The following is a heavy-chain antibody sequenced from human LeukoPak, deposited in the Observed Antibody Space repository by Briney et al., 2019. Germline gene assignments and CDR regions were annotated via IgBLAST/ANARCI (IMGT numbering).Heavy chain of an antibody. D-gene: IGHD1-14*01. J-gene: IGHJ4*02. Sequence: PSETLSLTCTVSGGSMSTYYWTWIRQPPGRGLEWIGFIYYTGSTNYNPSLEGRVTISVDTSKNQFSLKLSSVTAADTAVYYCAGMRITTPTVRTLDYWGQGTLVTVSS. CDR1: GGSMSTYY. CDR3: AGMRITTPTVRTLDY. CDR2: IYYTGST. V-gene: IGHV4-59*01.